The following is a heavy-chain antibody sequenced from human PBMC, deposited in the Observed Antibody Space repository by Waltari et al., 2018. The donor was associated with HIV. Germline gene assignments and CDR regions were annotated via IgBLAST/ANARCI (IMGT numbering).Heavy chain of an antibody. V-gene: IGHV3-30*04. Sequence: QVQLVESGGDVVQPGRSLRLSCAASGFTFSTYALHWVRQAPGKVVGWVAFISYDGSSKYYAHSVKGRFTISRDNSKNTLDLQMNSLRAEDTAVYYCARGSPYFDYWGQGTLVTVSS. CDR3: ARGSPYFDY. D-gene: IGHD3-10*01. CDR2: ISYDGSSK. J-gene: IGHJ4*02. CDR1: GFTFSTYA.